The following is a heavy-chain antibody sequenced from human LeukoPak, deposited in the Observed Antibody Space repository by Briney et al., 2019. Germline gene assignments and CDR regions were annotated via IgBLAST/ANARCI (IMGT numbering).Heavy chain of an antibody. CDR2: LNPRSGAT. CDR1: GYTFVDYY. D-gene: IGHD5-12*01. J-gene: IGHJ4*02. Sequence: ASVKVSCKASGYTFVDYYLYWVRQAPGRGLEWMGWLNPRSGATNYAQKFQARVTMTRDTSINTAYMELSRLRSDDTAVYYCARDHRRGSTGYDMPADWGQGTLVTVSS. CDR3: ARDHRRGSTGYDMPAD. V-gene: IGHV1-2*02.